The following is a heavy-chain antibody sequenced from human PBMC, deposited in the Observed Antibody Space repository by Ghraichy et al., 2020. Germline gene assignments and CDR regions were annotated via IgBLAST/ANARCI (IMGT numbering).Heavy chain of an antibody. D-gene: IGHD2-2*03. CDR3: ARGFLDIVVVPAAPTTYYYYYGMDV. J-gene: IGHJ6*02. CDR2: INHSGST. Sequence: SETLSLTCAVYGGFFSGYYWSWIRQPPGKGLEWIGEINHSGSTNYNPSLKSRVTISVDTSKNQFSLKLSSVTAADTAVYYCARGFLDIVVVPAAPTTYYYYYGMDVWGQGTTVTVSS. V-gene: IGHV4-34*01. CDR1: GGFFSGYY.